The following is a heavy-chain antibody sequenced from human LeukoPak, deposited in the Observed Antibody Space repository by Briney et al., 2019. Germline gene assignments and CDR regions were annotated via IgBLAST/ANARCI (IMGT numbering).Heavy chain of an antibody. CDR1: GASISSGYW. V-gene: IGHV4-4*02. D-gene: IGHD3-22*01. Sequence: SGTLSLTCAVSGASISSGYWWSWVRQPPGKGLEWIGEIYHSGSTNHNPSLKSRVTISVDKSKSQFSLNLSSVTAAETAVYYCARHRVAEDGTAYYYVWGQGTLVTVSS. J-gene: IGHJ4*02. CDR3: ARHRVAEDGTAYYYV. CDR2: IYHSGST.